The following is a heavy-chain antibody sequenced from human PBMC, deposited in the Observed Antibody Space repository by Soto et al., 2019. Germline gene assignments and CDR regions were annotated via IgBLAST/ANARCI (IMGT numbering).Heavy chain of an antibody. CDR2: INPAGNVQ. V-gene: IGHV3-7*01. Sequence: VQLVESGGGLVQPGESMRLSCTASGLTFSISWMTWVRPAPGEGLEWVSNINPAGNVQHYADSVKQRFTISRDNAKNSLFLQMSGLRVEDTAVYYCATANTPYAFDMWCQGTMVTVSS. CDR3: ATANTPYAFDM. CDR1: GLTFSISW. J-gene: IGHJ3*02.